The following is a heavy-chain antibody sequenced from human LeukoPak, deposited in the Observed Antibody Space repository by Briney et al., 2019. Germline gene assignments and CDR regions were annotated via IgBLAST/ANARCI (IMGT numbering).Heavy chain of an antibody. CDR2: MSGSGGNT. CDR3: AKDSLPSYGGYFDY. Sequence: PGGSLRLSCAASGFTLSCYAVSWVRQAPGKGLEWVLGMSGSGGNTYYADSVKGRFTISRDISKNTLYLQMNSLRAEDTALYYCAKDSLPSYGGYFDYWGQGTLVTVSS. J-gene: IGHJ4*02. CDR1: GFTLSCYA. D-gene: IGHD3-16*01. V-gene: IGHV3-23*01.